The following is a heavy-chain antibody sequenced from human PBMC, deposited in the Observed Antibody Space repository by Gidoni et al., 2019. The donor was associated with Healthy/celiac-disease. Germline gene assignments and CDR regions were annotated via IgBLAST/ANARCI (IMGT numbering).Heavy chain of an antibody. CDR3: ASGILTGYSNDAFDI. CDR2: INHSGST. D-gene: IGHD3-9*01. V-gene: IGHV4-34*01. Sequence: QVQLQQWGAGLLKPSETLSLTCAVYGGSFSGYYWSWIRQPPGKGLEWIGEINHSGSTNYNPSLKSRVTISVDTSKNQFSLKLSSVTAADTAVYYCASGILTGYSNDAFDIWGQGTMVTVSS. J-gene: IGHJ3*02. CDR1: GGSFSGYY.